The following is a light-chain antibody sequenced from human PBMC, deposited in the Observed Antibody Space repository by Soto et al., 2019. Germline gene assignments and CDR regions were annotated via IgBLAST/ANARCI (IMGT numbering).Light chain of an antibody. CDR3: QQYGISPVP. J-gene: IGKJ1*01. CDR1: QSVSSSY. CDR2: GAS. Sequence: EIVLTQSPGTLSLSPGERATLSCRASQSVSSSYLAWYLQKPGQAPRLLIYGASSRATGIPERFSGSGSGTDFTLTISRLEPEDFAVYYCQQYGISPVPFGQGTKV. V-gene: IGKV3-20*01.